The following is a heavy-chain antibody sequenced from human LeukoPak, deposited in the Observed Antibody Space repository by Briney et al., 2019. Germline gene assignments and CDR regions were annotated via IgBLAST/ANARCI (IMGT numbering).Heavy chain of an antibody. V-gene: IGHV3-66*01. CDR2: IYSGGDT. CDR3: AKAHDDYYFDY. J-gene: IGHJ4*02. CDR1: GFTVSNNY. D-gene: IGHD4-17*01. Sequence: GGSLRLSCAASGFTVSNNYMNWVRQAPGKGLEWVSLIYSGGDTSYADSVKGRFTVSRDHSKNTLYLQMNSLRAEDTAVYYCAKAHDDYYFDYWGRGTRVTVSS.